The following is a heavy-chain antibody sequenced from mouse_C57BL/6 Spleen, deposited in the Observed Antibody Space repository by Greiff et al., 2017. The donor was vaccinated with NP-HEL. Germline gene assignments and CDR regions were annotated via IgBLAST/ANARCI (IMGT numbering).Heavy chain of an antibody. CDR1: GYTFTEYT. Sequence: VQLQQSGAELVKPGASVKLSCKASGYTFTEYTIHWVKQRSGQGLEWIGWFYPGSGSIKYNEKFKDKATLTADKSSSTAYMELSRLTSEDSAVYFCARHDEEAPDSSGPWFAYWGQGTLVTVSA. J-gene: IGHJ3*01. D-gene: IGHD3-2*02. CDR3: ARHDEEAPDSSGPWFAY. V-gene: IGHV1-62-2*01. CDR2: FYPGSGSI.